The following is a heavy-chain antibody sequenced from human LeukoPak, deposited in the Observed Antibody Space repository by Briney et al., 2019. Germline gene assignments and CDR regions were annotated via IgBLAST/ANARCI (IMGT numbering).Heavy chain of an antibody. V-gene: IGHV4-34*01. CDR1: GGSFSGYY. CDR2: INHSGST. D-gene: IGHD6-13*01. J-gene: IGHJ4*02. CDR3: ARRIAAAGMYY. Sequence: SETLSLTCAVYGGSFSGYYWSWIRQPPGKGLEWIGEINHSGSTNYNPSLKSRVTISVDTSKNQFSLKLSSVTAADTAVYYCARRIAAAGMYYWGQRTLVTVSS.